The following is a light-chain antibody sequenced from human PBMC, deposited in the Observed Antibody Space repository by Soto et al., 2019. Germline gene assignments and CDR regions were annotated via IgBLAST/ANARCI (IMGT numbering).Light chain of an antibody. Sequence: IVLTQSPATMSLSPGERATLSCRASQSVSSSLAWYQQKPGQAPSLLIYDASNRATGIPARYSGSGSGTDFTLTISSLQPEDFAVYYCQQRSNWPSTFGQGTRLEIK. J-gene: IGKJ5*01. CDR3: QQRSNWPST. V-gene: IGKV3-11*01. CDR2: DAS. CDR1: QSVSSS.